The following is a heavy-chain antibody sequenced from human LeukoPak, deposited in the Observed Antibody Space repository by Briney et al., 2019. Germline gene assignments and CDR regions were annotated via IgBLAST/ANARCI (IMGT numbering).Heavy chain of an antibody. V-gene: IGHV3-74*01. J-gene: IGHJ4*02. CDR3: ARVIVAPGGSGYFDY. D-gene: IGHD2-21*01. CDR1: GFTFSSYW. Sequence: GGSLRLSCAASGFTFSSYWMHWVRQAPGKGLVWVSRINSDGSSTSYADSVKGRFTISRDNAKNTLYLQMNSLRAEDTAVYYCARVIVAPGGSGYFDYWGQGTLVTVSS. CDR2: INSDGSST.